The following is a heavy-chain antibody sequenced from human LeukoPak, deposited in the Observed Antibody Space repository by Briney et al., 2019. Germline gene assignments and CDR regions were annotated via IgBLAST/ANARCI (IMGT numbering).Heavy chain of an antibody. Sequence: PSETLSLTCTASGGSISTSSYYWGWIRQPPGQGLEWIGSISESGTTYYNPSLRSLAIISVDTSKKHFSLKLSSVTAADTAVYYYARHCTANTRAENYLGQYMAVWG. V-gene: IGHV4-39*02. CDR2: ISESGTT. J-gene: IGHJ6*03. D-gene: IGHD2-8*02. CDR3: ARHCTANTRAENYLGQYMAV. CDR1: GGSISTSSYY.